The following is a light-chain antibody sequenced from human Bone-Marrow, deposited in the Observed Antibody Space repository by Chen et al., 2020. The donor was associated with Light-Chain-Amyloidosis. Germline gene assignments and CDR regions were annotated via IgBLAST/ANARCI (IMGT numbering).Light chain of an antibody. J-gene: IGLJ2*01. CDR3: QSADSSGTYEVI. CDR2: RDT. Sequence: SYELTQPPSVPVSPGQTATRTRSGDDLPTKYAYWYQQKPGQAPVLVIHRDTERPSGISERFSGSSSGTTATLTISGVQAEDEADYHCQSADSSGTYEVIFGGGTKLTVL. V-gene: IGLV3-25*03. CDR1: DLPTKY.